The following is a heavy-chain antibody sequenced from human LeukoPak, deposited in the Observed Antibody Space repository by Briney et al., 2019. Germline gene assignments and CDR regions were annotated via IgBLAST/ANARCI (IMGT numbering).Heavy chain of an antibody. Sequence: ASVKVSCKASGFTFTSTAVQWVRQARGQRLEWIGWFLVGSGNTNYAQMFQERVTLTWDVSTSTAYMVLSSLRSEDTAIYYCASDPPYTSSSAWWGQGTLVTVSS. CDR3: ASDPPYTSSSAW. CDR2: FLVGSGNT. CDR1: GFTFTSTA. V-gene: IGHV1-58*01. J-gene: IGHJ4*02. D-gene: IGHD2-2*01.